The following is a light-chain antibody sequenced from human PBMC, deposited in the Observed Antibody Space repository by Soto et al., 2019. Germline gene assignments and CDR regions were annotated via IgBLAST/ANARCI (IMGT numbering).Light chain of an antibody. CDR3: QQSYSTLIT. J-gene: IGKJ5*01. CDR1: QSISSY. Sequence: DIQMTQSPSSLSASVGDRVTISCRASQSISSYLNWYQQKPGKAPKLLIYAASSLQSGVPSRFSGSGSGTDLPLTISSLQPEDFATYYCQQSYSTLITFGQGTRLEIK. V-gene: IGKV1-39*01. CDR2: AAS.